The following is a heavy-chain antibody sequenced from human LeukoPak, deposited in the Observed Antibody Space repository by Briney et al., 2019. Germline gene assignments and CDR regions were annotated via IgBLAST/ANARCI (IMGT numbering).Heavy chain of an antibody. CDR2: ISGVGRTT. D-gene: IGHD3-22*01. Sequence: GGSLRLSCAASGFTFANFAMSWVRQAPGRGLEWVSAISGVGRTTYYADSVKGRFTISRDNSNNMLYLEMNNLGDEDTAIYYCAKDNTYDDSGYYLNYWGQGTLVTVSS. CDR3: AKDNTYDDSGYYLNY. CDR1: GFTFANFA. J-gene: IGHJ4*02. V-gene: IGHV3-23*01.